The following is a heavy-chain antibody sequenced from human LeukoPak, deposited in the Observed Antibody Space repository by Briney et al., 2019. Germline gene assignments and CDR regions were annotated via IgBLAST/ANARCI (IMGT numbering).Heavy chain of an antibody. CDR2: ISYDGSNK. Sequence: QPGRSLRLSCAASGFTFSSYGMHWVRQAPGKGLEWVAVISYDGSNKYYADSVKGRFTISRDNSKNTLYLQMNSLRAEDTAVYYCAVDPAEWDLLFDYWGQGTLVTVSS. V-gene: IGHV3-30*03. CDR1: GFTFSSYG. J-gene: IGHJ4*02. D-gene: IGHD1-26*01. CDR3: AVDPAEWDLLFDY.